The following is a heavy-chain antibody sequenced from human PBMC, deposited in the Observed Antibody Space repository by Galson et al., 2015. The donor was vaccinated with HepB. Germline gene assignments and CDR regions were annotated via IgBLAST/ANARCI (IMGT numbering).Heavy chain of an antibody. D-gene: IGHD2-15*01. J-gene: IGHJ5*02. CDR3: ARDANCSGGSCYSNWFDP. CDR2: IYYSGST. CDR1: GGSISSHY. Sequence: ETLSLTCTVSGGSISSHYWSWIRQPPGKGLEWIGYIYYSGSTNYNPSLKSRVTISVDTSKNQFSLKLSSVTAADTAVYYCARDANCSGGSCYSNWFDPWGQGTLVTVSS. V-gene: IGHV4-59*11.